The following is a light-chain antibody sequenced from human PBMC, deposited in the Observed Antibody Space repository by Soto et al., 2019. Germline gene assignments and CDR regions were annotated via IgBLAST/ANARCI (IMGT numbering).Light chain of an antibody. CDR2: LGS. J-gene: IGKJ4*01. CDR3: MQALQPLT. Sequence: DIVMTQSSLSLPVTPGEPASISCRSSQSLLHSNGYNYLDWYLQKPGQSPQLLIYLGSNRASGVPDRFSGSGSGTDFTLKISRVEAEDVGVYYCMQALQPLTFGGGTKVEIK. CDR1: QSLLHSNGYNY. V-gene: IGKV2-28*01.